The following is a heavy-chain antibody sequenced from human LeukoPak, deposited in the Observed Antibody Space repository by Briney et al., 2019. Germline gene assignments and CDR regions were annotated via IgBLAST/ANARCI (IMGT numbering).Heavy chain of an antibody. V-gene: IGHV1-46*01. CDR2: IYPRDGST. CDR3: ARDQEGFDY. CDR1: GYTFTSNY. Sequence: ASVKVSCKASGYTFTSNYIRWVRQAPGQGLEWMGMIYPRDGSTSYAQKFQGRVTVTRDTSTSTVHMELSGLRSEDTAVYYCARDQEGFDYWGQGTLVTVSS. J-gene: IGHJ4*02.